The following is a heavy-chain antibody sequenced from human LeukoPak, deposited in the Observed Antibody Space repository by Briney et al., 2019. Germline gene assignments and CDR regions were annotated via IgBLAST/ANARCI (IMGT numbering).Heavy chain of an antibody. CDR3: AKAYYDILTEYYYMDV. CDR1: GFTFSNYA. V-gene: IGHV3-23*01. J-gene: IGHJ6*03. D-gene: IGHD3-9*01. Sequence: PGGSLRLSCAASGFTFSNYAMSWVRQAPGKGLEWVSTLSGSGDTTYYADSVKGRFTVSRDNSKNKVYLQVNSLRAKDTAVYYCAKAYYDILTEYYYMDVWGKGTTVSVSS. CDR2: LSGSGDTT.